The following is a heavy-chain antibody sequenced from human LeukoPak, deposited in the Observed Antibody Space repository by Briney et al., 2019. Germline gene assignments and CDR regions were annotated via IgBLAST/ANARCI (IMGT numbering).Heavy chain of an antibody. V-gene: IGHV1-8*02. J-gene: IGHJ4*02. CDR3: ARDLDYYGSGSYQSGY. Sequence: ASVKVSCKASGYTFTSYDINWVRQATGQGLEWMGWMNPNSGNTGYAQKFQGRVTMTTDTSTSTAYLELRSLRSDDTAVYYCARDLDYYGSGSYQSGYWGQGTLVTVSS. CDR2: MNPNSGNT. CDR1: GYTFTSYD. D-gene: IGHD3-10*01.